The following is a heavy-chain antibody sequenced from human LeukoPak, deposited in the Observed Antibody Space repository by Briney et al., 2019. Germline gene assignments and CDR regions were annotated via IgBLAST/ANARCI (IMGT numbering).Heavy chain of an antibody. CDR3: ARGCMGWLHRKGWFDP. D-gene: IGHD5-24*01. V-gene: IGHV4-31*03. Sequence: SQTLSLTCTVSGGSISSGGYYWSWLRQHPGKGLEWIGYIYYSGSTYYNPSLKSRVTISVDTSKNQFSLKLSSVTAADTAVYYCARGCMGWLHRKGWFDPWGQGTLVTVSS. CDR2: IYYSGST. CDR1: GGSISSGGYY. J-gene: IGHJ5*02.